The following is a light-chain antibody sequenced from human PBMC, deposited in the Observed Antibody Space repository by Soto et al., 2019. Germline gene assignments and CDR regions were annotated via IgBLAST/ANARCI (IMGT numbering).Light chain of an antibody. V-gene: IGLV1-44*01. CDR3: AVWDDSLR. CDR1: TSNIGSNS. Sequence: QSVLTQPPSASGTPGQTVTISCSGSTSNIGSNSVSWYQHLPGTAPKLLIYANYQRPSGVPDRFSGSKSGASASLTISGLQSVDEADYYCAVWDDSLRFGGGTKLTVL. J-gene: IGLJ2*01. CDR2: ANY.